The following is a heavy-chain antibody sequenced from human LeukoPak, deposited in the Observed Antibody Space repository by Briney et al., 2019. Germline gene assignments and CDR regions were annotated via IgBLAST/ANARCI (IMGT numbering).Heavy chain of an antibody. J-gene: IGHJ3*02. CDR2: IYHSGST. D-gene: IGHD2-15*01. Sequence: SQTLSLTCTVSGGSISSGGYSWSWIRQPPGKGLEWIGYIYHSGSTYYNPSLKSRVTISVDRSKNQFSLKLSSVTAADTAVYYCARTEIHCSGGSCYPDAFDIWGQGTMVTVSS. V-gene: IGHV4-30-2*01. CDR1: GGSISSGGYS. CDR3: ARTEIHCSGGSCYPDAFDI.